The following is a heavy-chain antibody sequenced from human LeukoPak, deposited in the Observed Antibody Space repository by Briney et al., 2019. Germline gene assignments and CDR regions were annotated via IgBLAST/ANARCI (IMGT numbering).Heavy chain of an antibody. V-gene: IGHV3-21*01. CDR3: ARGPSCSSVSCYTTGLFDY. CDR2: ISSSSSSI. J-gene: IGHJ4*02. Sequence: GGSLRLSCTASGFTFSIYSMNWVRQAPGRGLEWVSSISSSSSSIYYVDSLKGQFTISRDNAKNSLYLQMNNLRAEDTGVYYCARGPSCSSVSCYTTGLFDYWGRGTLVTVSS. D-gene: IGHD2-15*01. CDR1: GFTFSIYS.